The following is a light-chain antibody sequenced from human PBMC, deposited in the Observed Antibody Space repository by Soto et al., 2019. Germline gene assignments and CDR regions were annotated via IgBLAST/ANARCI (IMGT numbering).Light chain of an antibody. Sequence: DIQMTQSPSPLSASVGDRVTITWRASQSISSWMAWYQQKPGKASKLLIYDASSLESGVPSRFSGSGCGTELTLTISSLRPGDFATYYCQHYNTYPWTFGQGTKVDIK. J-gene: IGKJ1*01. CDR3: QHYNTYPWT. V-gene: IGKV1-5*01. CDR1: QSISSW. CDR2: DAS.